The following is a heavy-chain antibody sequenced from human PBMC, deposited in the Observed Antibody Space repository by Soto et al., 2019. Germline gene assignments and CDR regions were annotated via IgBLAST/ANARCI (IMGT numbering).Heavy chain of an antibody. J-gene: IGHJ1*01. D-gene: IGHD3-22*01. CDR1: GFTFGDYA. CDR2: IRSKAHGGTS. Sequence: GGSLRLSCTTSGFTFGDYAMSWVRQAPGRGLEWVGFIRSKAHGGTSEYAASVKARFTISRDDSKSIAYLQMSSLKTEDTAVYYCSRALDPSGYYFTPYRGQGTLVTVSA. V-gene: IGHV3-49*04. CDR3: SRALDPSGYYFTPY.